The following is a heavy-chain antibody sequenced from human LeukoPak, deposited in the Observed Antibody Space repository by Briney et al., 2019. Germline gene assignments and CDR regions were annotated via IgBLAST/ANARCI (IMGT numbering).Heavy chain of an antibody. J-gene: IGHJ2*01. CDR2: ISAYNGNT. V-gene: IGHV1-18*04. D-gene: IGHD4-17*01. CDR3: ARGGEYYGDSGYFDL. CDR1: GYTFTSYG. Sequence: GASVKVSCKASGYTFTSYGISWVRQAPGQGLEWMGWISAYNGNTNYVEKLQGRVTMTTDTSTSTAYMELRSLRSDDTAVYYCARGGEYYGDSGYFDLWGRGTLVTVSS.